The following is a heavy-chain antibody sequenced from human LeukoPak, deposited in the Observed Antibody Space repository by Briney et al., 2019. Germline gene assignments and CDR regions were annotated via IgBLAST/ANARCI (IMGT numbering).Heavy chain of an antibody. CDR1: GFTFSNFG. J-gene: IGHJ4*02. CDR2: IWYDGSNK. Sequence: GGSLIPSCAASGFTFSNFGMHWVRQAPGKGLEWVVLIWYDGSNKYYADSVKGRFTISRDNSKNTLYLQMNSLRAEDTAVYYCARDNYAGYGLDYWGQGTLVTVSS. D-gene: IGHD2-2*01. V-gene: IGHV3-33*01. CDR3: ARDNYAGYGLDY.